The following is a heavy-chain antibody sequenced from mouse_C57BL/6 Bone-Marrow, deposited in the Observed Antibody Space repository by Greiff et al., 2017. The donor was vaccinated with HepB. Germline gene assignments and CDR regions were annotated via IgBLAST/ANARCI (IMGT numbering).Heavy chain of an antibody. V-gene: IGHV3-6*01. Sequence: EVHLVESGPGLVKPSQSLSLTCSVTGYSITSGYYWNWIRQFPGNKLEWMGYISYDGSNNYNPSLKNRISITRDTSKNQFFLKLNSVTTEDTATYYCARGYYDYDPPFAYWGQGTLVTVSA. CDR2: ISYDGSN. CDR3: ARGYYDYDPPFAY. J-gene: IGHJ3*01. CDR1: GYSITSGYY. D-gene: IGHD2-4*01.